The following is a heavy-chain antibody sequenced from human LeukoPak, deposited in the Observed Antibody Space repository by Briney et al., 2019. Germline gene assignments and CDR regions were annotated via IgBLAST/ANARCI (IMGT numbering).Heavy chain of an antibody. D-gene: IGHD3-3*01. V-gene: IGHV3-21*01. Sequence: GGSLRLSCAASGFTFSSYSMNWVRQAPGKGLEWVSSISSSSSYIYYADSVKGRVTISRDNAKSSLYLQMNSLRAEDTAVYYCVVLEWLIGYYYYMDVWGKGTTVTVSS. CDR1: GFTFSSYS. CDR3: VVLEWLIGYYYYMDV. J-gene: IGHJ6*03. CDR2: ISSSSSYI.